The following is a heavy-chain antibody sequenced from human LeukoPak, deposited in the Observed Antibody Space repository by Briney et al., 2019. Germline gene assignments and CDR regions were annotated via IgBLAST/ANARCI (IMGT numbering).Heavy chain of an antibody. D-gene: IGHD6-13*01. CDR1: GFTFDDYG. V-gene: IGHV3-15*01. CDR3: TTGPPAGYSSSWVY. Sequence: GGSLRLSCAASGFTFDDYGMSWVRQAPGKGLEWVGRIKSKTDGGTTDYAAPVKGRFTISRDDSKNTLYLQMNSLKTEDTAVYCCTTGPPAGYSSSWVYWGQGTLVTVSS. CDR2: IKSKTDGGTT. J-gene: IGHJ4*02.